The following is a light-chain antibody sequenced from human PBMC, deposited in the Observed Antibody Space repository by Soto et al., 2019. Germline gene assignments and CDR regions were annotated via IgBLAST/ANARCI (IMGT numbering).Light chain of an antibody. CDR1: SSDVGAYNY. J-gene: IGLJ1*01. Sequence: QSALAQPASVSGSPGQSITISCTGTSSDVGAYNYVSWYQQHPCKAPKLMIYEVRGRPSGVSNRFSGSKSGNTASLTISGLQAEDEGDYFCSSYGSTSARYVFGTGTKLTVL. CDR3: SSYGSTSARYV. V-gene: IGLV2-14*01. CDR2: EVR.